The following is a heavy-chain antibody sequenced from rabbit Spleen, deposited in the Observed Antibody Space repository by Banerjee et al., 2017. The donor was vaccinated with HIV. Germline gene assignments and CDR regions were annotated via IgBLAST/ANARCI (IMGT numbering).Heavy chain of an antibody. CDR1: GFSFSSGYV. D-gene: IGHD4-2*01. V-gene: IGHV1S45*01. Sequence: QEQLEESGGGLVKPGASLTLTCKASGFSFSSGYVMSWVRQAPGKGLEWIASINSFTGRPVYAAWAKDRFTISKTSSTTVTLQMTSLTAADTATYFCVRQWGGSNLDLWGPGTLVTVS. CDR3: VRQWGGSNLDL. J-gene: IGHJ4*01. CDR2: INSFTGRP.